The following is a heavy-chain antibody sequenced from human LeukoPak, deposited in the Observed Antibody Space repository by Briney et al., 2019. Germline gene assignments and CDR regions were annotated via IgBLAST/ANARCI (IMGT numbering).Heavy chain of an antibody. CDR1: GYTFTSYG. V-gene: IGHV1-18*01. CDR3: ASPYYYDSSGYYDGYYYGMDV. Sequence: ASVKVSCKASGYTFTSYGISWVRQAPGQGLEWMGWISAYNGNTNYAQKLQGRVTMTTDTSTSTAYMELRGLRSDDTAMYCCASPYYYDSSGYYDGYYYGMDVWGQGTTVTVSS. CDR2: ISAYNGNT. D-gene: IGHD3-22*01. J-gene: IGHJ6*02.